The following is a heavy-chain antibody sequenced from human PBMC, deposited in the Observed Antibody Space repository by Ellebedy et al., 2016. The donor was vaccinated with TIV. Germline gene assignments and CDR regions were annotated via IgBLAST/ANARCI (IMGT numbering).Heavy chain of an antibody. CDR1: GGSISSYY. Sequence: SETLSLTCTVSGGSISSYYWSWIRQPPGKGLEWIGYIYYSGSTNYNPSLKSRVTISVDTSKNQFSLKLSSVTAADTAVYYCARLLVDGYNLRYYFDYWGQGTLVTVSS. V-gene: IGHV4-59*08. J-gene: IGHJ4*02. CDR3: ARLLVDGYNLRYYFDY. D-gene: IGHD5-24*01. CDR2: IYYSGST.